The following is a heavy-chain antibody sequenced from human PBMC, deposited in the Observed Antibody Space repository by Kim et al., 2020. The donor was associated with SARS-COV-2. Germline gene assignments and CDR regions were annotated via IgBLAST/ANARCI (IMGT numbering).Heavy chain of an antibody. CDR2: TSYDGGYT. V-gene: IGHV3-30-3*01. D-gene: IGHD3-3*01. J-gene: IGHJ6*01. CDR3: ARDRIGVAGLYYFYGLDV. CDR1: EVTFNRYS. Sequence: GGSLRLSCVSSEVTFNRYSMHWVRQAPGKGLEWLAVTSYDGGYTFYAESAKGRFIISRDNSKNTLFLDMTSLRADDTAIYYCARDRIGVAGLYYFYGLDV.